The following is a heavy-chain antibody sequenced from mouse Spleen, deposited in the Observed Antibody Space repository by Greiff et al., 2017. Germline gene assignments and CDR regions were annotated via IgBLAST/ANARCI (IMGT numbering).Heavy chain of an antibody. V-gene: IGHV1-64*01. D-gene: IGHD1-1*01. Sequence: QVQLQQPGAELVKPGASVKLSCKASGYTFTSYWMHWVKQRPGQGLEWIGMIHPNSGSTNYNEKFKSKATLTVDKSSSTAYMQLSSLTSEDSAVYYCARDHYYGSIFDYWGQGTTLTVSS. CDR3: ARDHYYGSIFDY. CDR1: GYTFTSYW. J-gene: IGHJ2*01. CDR2: IHPNSGST.